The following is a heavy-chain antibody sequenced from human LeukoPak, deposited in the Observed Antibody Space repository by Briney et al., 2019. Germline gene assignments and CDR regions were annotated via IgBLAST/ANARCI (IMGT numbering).Heavy chain of an antibody. CDR2: ISSSGSTI. Sequence: PGGSLRLSCAASGFTFSSYEMNWVRQAPGKGLEWVSYISSSGSTIYYADSVKGRFTISRDNAKNSLYLQINSLRTGDTAVYYCASYGGPYGTGYYFDYWGQGTLVTVSS. V-gene: IGHV3-48*03. CDR3: ASYGGPYGTGYYFDY. J-gene: IGHJ4*02. CDR1: GFTFSSYE. D-gene: IGHD1-1*01.